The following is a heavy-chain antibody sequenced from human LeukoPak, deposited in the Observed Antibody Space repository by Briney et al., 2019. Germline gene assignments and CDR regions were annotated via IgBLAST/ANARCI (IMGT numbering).Heavy chain of an antibody. Sequence: SETLSLTCSVSGGSINSDYWNWIRQPPGKGLEWIGYMYHYGGTNYNPSLKSRVTISIDKPKNQFSLKLSSVTAADTAVYYCARGLRIQLWFPGGATYYFDYWGQGTLVTVSS. V-gene: IGHV4-59*12. D-gene: IGHD5-18*01. CDR1: GGSINSDY. CDR2: MYHYGGT. J-gene: IGHJ4*02. CDR3: ARGLRIQLWFPGGATYYFDY.